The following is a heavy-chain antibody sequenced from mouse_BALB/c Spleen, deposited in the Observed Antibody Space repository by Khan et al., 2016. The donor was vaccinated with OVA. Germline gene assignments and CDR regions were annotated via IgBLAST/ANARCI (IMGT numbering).Heavy chain of an antibody. CDR2: ISSGGSYT. V-gene: IGHV5-6*01. CDR3: AIYYGNYYFDY. D-gene: IGHD2-1*01. Sequence: EVELVESGGDLVKPGGSLKLSCAASGFTFSSYGMSWVRQTPDKRLEWVATISSGGSYTYYPDSVKGRFTISRDNAKNTLYLQMSSLKSEDTAMXYCAIYYGNYYFDYWGQGTTLTVSS. CDR1: GFTFSSYG. J-gene: IGHJ2*01.